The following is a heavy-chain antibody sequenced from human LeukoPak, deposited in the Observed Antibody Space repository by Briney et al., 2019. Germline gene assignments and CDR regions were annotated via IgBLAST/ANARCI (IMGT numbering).Heavy chain of an antibody. CDR2: IRYDVSNK. D-gene: IGHD3-9*01. CDR1: GFTFGSYG. CDR3: AKDSRLDAYYDILTGYYWYYFDY. J-gene: IGHJ4*02. V-gene: IGHV3-30*02. Sequence: PGGSLRLSCAASGFTFGSYGMHWVRQAPGKGLEWVAFIRYDVSNKYYADSVKGRFTISRDNSKNTLYLQMNSLRAEDTAVYYCAKDSRLDAYYDILTGYYWYYFDYWGQGTLVTVSS.